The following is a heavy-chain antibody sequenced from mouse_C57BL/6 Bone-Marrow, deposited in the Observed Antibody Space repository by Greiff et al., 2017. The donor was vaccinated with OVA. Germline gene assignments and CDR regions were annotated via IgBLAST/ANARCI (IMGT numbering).Heavy chain of an antibody. J-gene: IGHJ3*01. V-gene: IGHV1-9*01. D-gene: IGHD2-4*01. CDR2: ILPGSGST. Sequence: QVQLQQSGAELMKPGASVKLSCKATGYTFTGYWIEWVKQRPGHGLEWIGEILPGSGSTNYNEKFKGKATFTADTSSNTAYMQRSSLTTEDSAIYYGANNRLRRAWVAYWGQGTLVTVAA. CDR3: ANNRLRRAWVAY. CDR1: GYTFTGYW.